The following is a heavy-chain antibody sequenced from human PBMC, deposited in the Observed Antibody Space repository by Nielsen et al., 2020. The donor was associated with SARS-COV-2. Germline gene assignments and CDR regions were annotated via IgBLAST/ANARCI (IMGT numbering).Heavy chain of an antibody. CDR3: AKDSLRYRVGYFDY. V-gene: IGHV3-30*18. CDR1: GFTFSSYG. J-gene: IGHJ4*02. CDR2: ISYDGSNK. D-gene: IGHD3-9*01. Sequence: SCAASGFTFSSYGMHWVRQAPGKGLEWVAVISYDGSNKYYADSVKGRFTISRDNSKNTLYLQMNSLRAEDTAVYYCAKDSLRYRVGYFDYWGQGTLVTVSS.